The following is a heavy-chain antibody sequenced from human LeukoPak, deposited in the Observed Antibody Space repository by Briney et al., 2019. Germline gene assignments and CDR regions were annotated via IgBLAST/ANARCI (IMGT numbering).Heavy chain of an antibody. CDR2: IYYSGRT. V-gene: IGHV4-34*01. Sequence: PSETLSLTCAVYGGSFSGYYWGWIRQPPGKGLEWIGSIYYSGRTYYNPSLQSRVTISIDTSKKQFSLKMRSVTAADTAVYYCARDSGGHIVVETPYFDYWGQGTLVTVSS. J-gene: IGHJ4*02. CDR1: GGSFSGYY. CDR3: ARDSGGHIVVETPYFDY. D-gene: IGHD3-22*01.